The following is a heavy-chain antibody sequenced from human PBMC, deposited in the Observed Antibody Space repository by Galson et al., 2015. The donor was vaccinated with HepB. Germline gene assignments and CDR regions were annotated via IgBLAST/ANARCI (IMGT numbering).Heavy chain of an antibody. Sequence: SLRLSCAASGFDFVRTTMNWVRQTPGKGLEWVSSITRTSNSINYADSVKGRFTVSRDNSKNFLYLQMSSLRVEDTAVYYCAKDGIMVSNNPYQLHFWGQGTLVSVSS. D-gene: IGHD2-8*01. J-gene: IGHJ4*02. CDR3: AKDGIMVSNNPYQLHF. CDR2: ITRTSNSI. CDR1: GFDFVRTT. V-gene: IGHV3-21*06.